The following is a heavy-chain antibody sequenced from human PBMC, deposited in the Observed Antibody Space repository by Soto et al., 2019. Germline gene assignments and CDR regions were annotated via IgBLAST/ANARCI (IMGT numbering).Heavy chain of an antibody. CDR3: ARAKSHDILTHLGR. CDR1: GYTFTSYA. V-gene: IGHV1-3*01. D-gene: IGHD3-9*01. CDR2: INAGNGNT. J-gene: IGHJ4*02. Sequence: ASVKVSCKASGYTFTSYAMHWVRQAPGQRLEWMGWINAGNGNTKYSQKFQGRVTITRDTSASTAYMELSSLRSEDTAVYYCARAKSHDILTHLGRWGQGTLVTVPQ.